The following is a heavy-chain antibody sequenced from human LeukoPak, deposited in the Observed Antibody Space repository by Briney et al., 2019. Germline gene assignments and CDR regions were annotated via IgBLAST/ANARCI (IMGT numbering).Heavy chain of an antibody. J-gene: IGHJ6*02. CDR3: ARDKGLGLYGMDV. D-gene: IGHD3/OR15-3a*01. CDR2: ISAYNGNT. Sequence: ASVTVSCKASGGALTTYAINWVRQAPGQGLEWMGWISAYNGNTNYAQKLQGRVTMTTDTSTSTAYMELRSLRSDDTAVYYCARDKGLGLYGMDVWGQGTTVTVSS. V-gene: IGHV1-18*01. CDR1: GGALTTYA.